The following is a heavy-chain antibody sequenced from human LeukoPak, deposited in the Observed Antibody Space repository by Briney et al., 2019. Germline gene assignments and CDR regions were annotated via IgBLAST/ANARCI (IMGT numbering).Heavy chain of an antibody. J-gene: IGHJ4*02. CDR2: ISGSGGST. D-gene: IGHD1-26*01. CDR3: AKVGSSGSYYTGIDY. Sequence: GGSLRLSCAASGFTFSSYAVSWVRQAPGKGLEWVSAISGSGGSTYYADSVKGRFTISRDNSKNTLYLQMNSLRAEDTAVYYCAKVGSSGSYYTGIDYWGQGTLVTVSS. CDR1: GFTFSSYA. V-gene: IGHV3-23*01.